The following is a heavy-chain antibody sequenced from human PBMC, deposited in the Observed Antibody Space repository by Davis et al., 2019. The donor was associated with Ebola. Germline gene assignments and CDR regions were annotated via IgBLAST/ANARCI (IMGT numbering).Heavy chain of an antibody. CDR1: GFTFSSYA. V-gene: IGHV3-30-3*01. Sequence: GGSLRLSCAASGFTFSSYAMHWVRQAPGKGLEWVAVISYDGSNKYYADSVKGRFTISRDNSKNTLYLQMNSLRAEDTAVYYCARAQRRNGSGSSTYYYYGMDVWGKGTTVTVSS. J-gene: IGHJ6*04. D-gene: IGHD3-10*01. CDR2: ISYDGSNK. CDR3: ARAQRRNGSGSSTYYYYGMDV.